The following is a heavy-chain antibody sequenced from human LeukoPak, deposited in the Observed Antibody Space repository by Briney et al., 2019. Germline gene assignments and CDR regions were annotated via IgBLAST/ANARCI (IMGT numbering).Heavy chain of an antibody. V-gene: IGHV3-48*01. D-gene: IGHD3-10*01. Sequence: GGSLRLSCAASGFTFSDYSMNWVRQAPGKGLEWVSYISSSSSTIYYADSVKGRFTISRDNAKKSLYLQMNSLRADDTAVYFCAKEVALVVVRGQRGGHFFDFWGQGALVTVSS. CDR3: AKEVALVVVRGQRGGHFFDF. CDR2: ISSSSSTI. J-gene: IGHJ4*02. CDR1: GFTFSDYS.